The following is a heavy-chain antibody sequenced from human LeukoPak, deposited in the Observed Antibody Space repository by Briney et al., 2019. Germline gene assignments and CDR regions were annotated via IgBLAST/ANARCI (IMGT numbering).Heavy chain of an antibody. D-gene: IGHD3-3*01. CDR3: ARRTRITIFGVVIGYGYYYYYMDV. J-gene: IGHJ6*03. V-gene: IGHV4-4*07. CDR1: GGSISSYY. Sequence: SQTLSLTCTVSGGSISSYYWSWIRQPAGKGLEWIGRIYTSGSTNYNPSLKSRVTISVDTSKNQFSLKLSSVTAADTAVYYCARRTRITIFGVVIGYGYYYYYMDVWSKGTTVTVSS. CDR2: IYTSGST.